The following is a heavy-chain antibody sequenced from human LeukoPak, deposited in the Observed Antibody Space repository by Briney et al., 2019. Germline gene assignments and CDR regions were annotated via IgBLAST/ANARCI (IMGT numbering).Heavy chain of an antibody. Sequence: ASVKVSCKSSGYTFTGYYMHWVRQAPGQGLEWMGWINPNSGGTNYAQKFQGRVTMTRDTSISTAYMELSRLRSDDTAVYYCARGRFTMVRGVISPIDYWGQGTLVTVSS. D-gene: IGHD3-10*01. V-gene: IGHV1-2*02. CDR3: ARGRFTMVRGVISPIDY. CDR1: GYTFTGYY. J-gene: IGHJ4*02. CDR2: INPNSGGT.